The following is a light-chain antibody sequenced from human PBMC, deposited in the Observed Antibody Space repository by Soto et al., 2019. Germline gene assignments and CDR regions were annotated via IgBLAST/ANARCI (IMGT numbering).Light chain of an antibody. CDR2: EAS. CDR3: QQSFTFPRT. V-gene: IGKV1-5*03. CDR1: QSISTW. J-gene: IGKJ5*01. Sequence: DIQMTQSPSTLSASVGDRVTITCRASQSISTWLAWYQQKSGKAPKLLIYEASSLGSGVPSRFSGSRSGPDFTLTISSLQPEDFATYYCQQSFTFPRTFGQGTRLEIK.